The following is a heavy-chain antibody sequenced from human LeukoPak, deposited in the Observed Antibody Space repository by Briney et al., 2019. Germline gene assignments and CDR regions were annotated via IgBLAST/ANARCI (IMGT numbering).Heavy chain of an antibody. Sequence: GGSLRLSCGASGFTFSLYAMSWVRQAPGKGLEWVSVISGSGGTIGHADSVKGRFTVSRDNSKNTLYLQMNSLRAEDTAVYYCAKDGGYDFWKPVFDYWGQGTLVTVSS. V-gene: IGHV3-23*01. D-gene: IGHD3-3*01. CDR1: GFTFSLYA. CDR3: AKDGGYDFWKPVFDY. J-gene: IGHJ4*02. CDR2: ISGSGGTI.